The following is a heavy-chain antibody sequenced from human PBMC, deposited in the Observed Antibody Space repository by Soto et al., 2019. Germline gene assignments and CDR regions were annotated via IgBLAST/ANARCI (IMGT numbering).Heavy chain of an antibody. CDR3: AREAKRSTGYSSDTTFDY. V-gene: IGHV5-10-1*01. CDR1: GYSISSYW. J-gene: IGHJ4*02. Sequence: EPLKISRRGSGYSISSYWMNWVRQMPGKGLEWMGRSDPSDSYTNYSPSFQGHVTISADRSISTAYLQWSSLKASDTAIYYCAREAKRSTGYSSDTTFDYWGQGTLVTVSS. D-gene: IGHD6-25*01. CDR2: SDPSDSYT.